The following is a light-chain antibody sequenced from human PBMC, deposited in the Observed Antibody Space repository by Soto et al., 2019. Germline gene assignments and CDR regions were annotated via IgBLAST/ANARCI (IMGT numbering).Light chain of an antibody. CDR1: SSNIGAGSD. V-gene: IGLV1-40*01. CDR3: QSYDRSLSGSV. J-gene: IGLJ2*01. Sequence: QAVVTQPPSVSGAPGQRVTISCTGTSSNIGAGSDVHWYQQLPGTAPKLLIYVNTIRASGVPDRFSGSKSGTSASLAITGLQAEDEADYYCQSYDRSLSGSVFGGGTQLTVL. CDR2: VNT.